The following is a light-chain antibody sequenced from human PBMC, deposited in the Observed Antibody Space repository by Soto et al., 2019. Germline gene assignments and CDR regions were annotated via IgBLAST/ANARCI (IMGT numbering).Light chain of an antibody. CDR3: QQSYSGPLT. CDR1: QSISSY. V-gene: IGKV1-39*01. Sequence: DIQLTQSPSFLSASVGDRVTITCRASQSISSYLNWYQQKPGKAPKVLIYAASSLQSGVPSRFSGIGSGTDFTLSISSLQPEDFATYYCQQSYSGPLTFGGGTKVDI. CDR2: AAS. J-gene: IGKJ4*01.